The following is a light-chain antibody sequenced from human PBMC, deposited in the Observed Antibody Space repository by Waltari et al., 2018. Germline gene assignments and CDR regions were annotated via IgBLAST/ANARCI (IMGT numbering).Light chain of an antibody. CDR3: QAWDSSTGNV. CDR1: KLGDKY. CDR2: QDT. V-gene: IGLV3-1*01. Sequence: SYELTQPPSVSVSPGQTASITCSGDKLGDKYACWYQQKPGQSPVLVIYQDTKRPSGIRERFSGSNSGNTATLTISGTQAMDEADYYCQAWDSSTGNVFGTGTKVTVL. J-gene: IGLJ1*01.